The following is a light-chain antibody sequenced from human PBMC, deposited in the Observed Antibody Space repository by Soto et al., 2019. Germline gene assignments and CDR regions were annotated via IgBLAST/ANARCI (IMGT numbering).Light chain of an antibody. CDR1: QSVSTY. CDR3: QQYGSSPPIT. Sequence: DIQMTQYPSSLSASVGERVTITCRASQSVSTYLNWYQQKPGQAPKLLIYAASTLQSGVPSRFSGRGSGTDFTLTISSLQPEDFAVYYCQQYGSSPPITFGQGTRLEI. CDR2: AAS. J-gene: IGKJ5*01. V-gene: IGKV1-39*01.